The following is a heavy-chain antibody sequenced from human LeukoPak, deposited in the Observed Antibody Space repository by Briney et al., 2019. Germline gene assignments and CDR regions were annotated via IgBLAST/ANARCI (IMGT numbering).Heavy chain of an antibody. CDR2: IYYSGST. V-gene: IGHV4-59*01. Sequence: SETLSLTCTVSGGSISSYYWSWIRQPPGKGLEWIGYIYYSGSTNYNPSLKSRVTISVDTSKNQCSLKLSSVTAADTAVYYCASMDTAMVNVDYWGQGTLVTVSS. J-gene: IGHJ4*02. CDR3: ASMDTAMVNVDY. D-gene: IGHD5-18*01. CDR1: GGSISSYY.